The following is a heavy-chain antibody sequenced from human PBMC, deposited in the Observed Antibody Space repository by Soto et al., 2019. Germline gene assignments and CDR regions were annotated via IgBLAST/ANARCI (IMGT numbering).Heavy chain of an antibody. J-gene: IGHJ4*02. CDR3: ARHPGYYDILTGYTTYYFDY. V-gene: IGHV4-30-2*01. D-gene: IGHD3-9*01. CDR1: GGSISSSGYS. Sequence: PSETLSLTCAVSGGSISSSGYSWSWIRQPPGKGLEWVGYVYHSGSTYYNPSLKSRVTISVDRSKNQFSLKLSSVTAADTAVYYCARHPGYYDILTGYTTYYFDYWGQGILVTVSS. CDR2: VYHSGST.